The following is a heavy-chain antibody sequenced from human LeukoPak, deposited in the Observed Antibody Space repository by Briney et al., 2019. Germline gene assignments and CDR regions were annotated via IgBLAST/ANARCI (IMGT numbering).Heavy chain of an antibody. CDR3: ARIPGMAAGSDFYFDY. V-gene: IGHV3-23*01. CDR1: GFTFYTYD. Sequence: GGSLRFSCVASGFTFYTYDMSWVRQVPGKGLEWVSSISYHGHRTYYTDSVKGRFTISRDNSKNTLYLQLNSLRVEDTAIYYCARIPGMAAGSDFYFDYWGPGTVVTVFS. D-gene: IGHD6-13*01. J-gene: IGHJ4*02. CDR2: ISYHGHRT.